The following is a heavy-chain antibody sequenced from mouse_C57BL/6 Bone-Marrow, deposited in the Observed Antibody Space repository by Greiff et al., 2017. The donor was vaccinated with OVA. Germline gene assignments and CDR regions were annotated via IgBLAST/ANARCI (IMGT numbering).Heavy chain of an antibody. Sequence: QVQLKESGPGLVAPSQSLSITCTVSGFSLTSYAISWVRQPPGKGLEWLGVIWTGGGTNYNSALKSRLSISKDNSKSQVFLKMNSLQTDDTARYYCARNSQYYGSSYGWYFDVWGTGTTVTVSS. CDR3: ARNSQYYGSSYGWYFDV. CDR2: IWTGGGT. CDR1: GFSLTSYA. D-gene: IGHD1-1*01. J-gene: IGHJ1*03. V-gene: IGHV2-9-1*01.